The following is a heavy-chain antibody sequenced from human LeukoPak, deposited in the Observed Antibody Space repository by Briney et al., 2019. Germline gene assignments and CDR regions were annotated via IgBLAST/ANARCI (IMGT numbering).Heavy chain of an antibody. Sequence: PGGSLRLSCAASGFTFSDYQMSWIRQAPGKGLEWVGSIDYGGSTYYNPSLKSRATVSIDTSKNQFSLKLSSVTAADTAVYYCAREYTLYRSGWFLDYWGQGTVVTVSS. CDR3: AREYTLYRSGWFLDY. J-gene: IGHJ4*02. CDR1: GFTFSDYQ. V-gene: IGHV4-38-2*02. CDR2: IDYGGST. D-gene: IGHD6-19*01.